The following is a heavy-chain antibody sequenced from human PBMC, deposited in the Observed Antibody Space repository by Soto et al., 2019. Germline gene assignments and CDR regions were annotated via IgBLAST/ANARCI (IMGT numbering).Heavy chain of an antibody. CDR1: GYTFTSYA. Sequence: EASVKVSCKASGYTFTSYAMHWVRQAPGQRLEWMGWINAGNGNTKYSQKFQGRVTITRDTSASTAYMELSSLRSEDTAVYYCAAELLTLNWFDPWGQGTLVTVSS. V-gene: IGHV1-3*01. CDR2: INAGNGNT. D-gene: IGHD3-10*01. J-gene: IGHJ5*02. CDR3: AAELLTLNWFDP.